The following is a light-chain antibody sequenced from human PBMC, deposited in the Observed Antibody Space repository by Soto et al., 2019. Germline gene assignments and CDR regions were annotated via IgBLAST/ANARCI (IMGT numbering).Light chain of an antibody. CDR3: QVWASTAEFFV. Sequence: SYDLAQPPSVSGAPGQTAKITCVGDKIGSKIVHWYKQRPGQAPVAVVFDATDRPSGIPDRISASRSGDTATLTISRVDAGDEADYYCQVWASTAEFFVFGSGTKVTVL. CDR1: KIGSKI. CDR2: DAT. V-gene: IGLV3-21*02. J-gene: IGLJ1*01.